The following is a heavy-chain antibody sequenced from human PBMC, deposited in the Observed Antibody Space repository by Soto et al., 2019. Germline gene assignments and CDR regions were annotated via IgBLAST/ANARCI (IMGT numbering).Heavy chain of an antibody. D-gene: IGHD2-15*01. CDR2: IYYSGST. CDR3: ARRYWSGGSCYDYWYFDL. J-gene: IGHJ2*01. CDR1: GGSISSSSYY. Sequence: QLQLQESGPGLVKPSETLSLTCTVSGGSISSSSYYWGWIRQPPGKGLEWIGSIYYSGSTYYNPSLKSRVTISVDTSKNQFSLKLSSVTAADTAVYYCARRYWSGGSCYDYWYFDLWGRGTLVTVSS. V-gene: IGHV4-39*01.